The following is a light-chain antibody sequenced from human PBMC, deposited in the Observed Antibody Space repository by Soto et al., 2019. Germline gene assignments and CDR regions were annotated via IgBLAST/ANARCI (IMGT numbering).Light chain of an antibody. CDR3: QQYYSTPVT. V-gene: IGKV4-1*01. Sequence: DIVMTQSPDSLAVSLGERATINCKSSQSVLYNSNTKNYLAWYQQKPGQPPRLLIYWASARESGVPDRFSGSGSGTDFTLTISSQQAEDVAGYYCQQYYSTPVTFGQGTRLEIK. J-gene: IGKJ5*01. CDR1: QSVLYNSNTKNY. CDR2: WAS.